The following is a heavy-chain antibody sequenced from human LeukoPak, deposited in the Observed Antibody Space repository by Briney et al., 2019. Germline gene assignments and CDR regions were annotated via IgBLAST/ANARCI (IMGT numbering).Heavy chain of an antibody. CDR1: GFTVSSNY. CDR2: ISSRGTTI. D-gene: IGHD6-13*01. Sequence: GGSLRLSCAASGFTVSSNYMSWVRQAPGKGLEWVSYISSRGTTIYYADSVKGRFTISRDNAKKSLHLQMNSLRAEDTALYYCARGEEYSSSLYQCDYWGQGTLVTVSS. V-gene: IGHV3-48*01. CDR3: ARGEEYSSSLYQCDY. J-gene: IGHJ4*02.